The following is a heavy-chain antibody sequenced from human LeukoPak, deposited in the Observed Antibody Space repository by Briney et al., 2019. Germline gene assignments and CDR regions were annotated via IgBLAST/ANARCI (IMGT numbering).Heavy chain of an antibody. Sequence: GGSLRLCCAASGFTFSSYAMNWVRQAPGKGLEWVSTISGSGYNTYYADSVKGRSTISRDNSKNTLYLQMNGLRVEDTAVYYCAKAGPSSGWYGIGYWGQGTLVTVSS. CDR2: ISGSGYNT. J-gene: IGHJ4*02. V-gene: IGHV3-23*01. D-gene: IGHD6-13*01. CDR1: GFTFSSYA. CDR3: AKAGPSSGWYGIGY.